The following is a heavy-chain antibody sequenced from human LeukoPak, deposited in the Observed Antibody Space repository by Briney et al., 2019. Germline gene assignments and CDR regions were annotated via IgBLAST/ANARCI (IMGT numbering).Heavy chain of an antibody. V-gene: IGHV4-59*11. CDR1: DDSFSSHY. CDR3: ARDLVTVTKGFDI. J-gene: IGHJ3*02. CDR2: TSYIGST. D-gene: IGHD4-17*01. Sequence: SETLSLTCAVSDDSFSSHYWTWIRQPPGKGLEWIGYTSYIGSTNYIPSLKSRVTISIDTSKNQFSLKLTSVTAADTAVYYCARDLVTVTKGFDIWGQGTMVSVSS.